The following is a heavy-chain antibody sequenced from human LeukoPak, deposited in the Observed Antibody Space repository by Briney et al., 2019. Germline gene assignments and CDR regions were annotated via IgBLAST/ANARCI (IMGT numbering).Heavy chain of an antibody. V-gene: IGHV3-23*01. CDR3: ARVGPLATRSAGHYYFDL. D-gene: IGHD3-10*01. CDR1: GFTFSNYA. CDR2: VSDKGDAT. J-gene: IGHJ2*01. Sequence: GGSLRLSCAASGFTFSNYAMGWVRRAPGKGLEWFSTVSDKGDATAHADSVKGRFTISRDNAKNTLSLLMNILRAEDTAVYYRARVGPLATRSAGHYYFDLWGRGTLVTVSS.